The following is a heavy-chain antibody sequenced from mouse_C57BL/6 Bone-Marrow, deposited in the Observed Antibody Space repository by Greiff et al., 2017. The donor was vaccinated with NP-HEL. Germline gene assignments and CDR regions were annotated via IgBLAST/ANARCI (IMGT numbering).Heavy chain of an antibody. CDR1: GFTFSSYT. D-gene: IGHD1-1*01. Sequence: EVKLMESGGGLVKPGGSLKLSCAASGFTFSSYTMSWVRQTPEKRLEWVATISGGGGNTYYPDSVKGRFTISRDNAKNTLYLQMSSLRSEDTALYYCARHPYYGSSGDYWGQGTTLTVSS. J-gene: IGHJ2*01. CDR3: ARHPYYGSSGDY. V-gene: IGHV5-9*01. CDR2: ISGGGGNT.